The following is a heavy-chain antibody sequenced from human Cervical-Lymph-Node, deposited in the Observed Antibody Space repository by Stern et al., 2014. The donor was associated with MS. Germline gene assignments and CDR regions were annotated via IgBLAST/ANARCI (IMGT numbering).Heavy chain of an antibody. V-gene: IGHV3-74*02. CDR2: LNSDGSDT. Sequence: EMQLVESGGGLVQPGGSLRLACAASGFTFSSHWMHWVRQAPGKGLVWVARLNSDGSDTSYADSVWGRFTISRDNAKDTLYLQMDSLRVEDTAIYYCVRNWWGPDYWGQGTLVTVSS. D-gene: IGHD2-8*02. CDR3: VRNWWGPDY. J-gene: IGHJ4*02. CDR1: GFTFSSHW.